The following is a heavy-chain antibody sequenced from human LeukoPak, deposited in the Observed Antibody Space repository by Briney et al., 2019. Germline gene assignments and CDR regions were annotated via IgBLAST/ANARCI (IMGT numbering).Heavy chain of an antibody. V-gene: IGHV3-30*18. CDR1: GFTFSSYG. D-gene: IGHD1-26*01. Sequence: PGGSLRLSCAASGFTFSSYGMHWVRQAPGKGLEWVAVISYDGSNKYYADSVKGRFTISRDNSKNTLYLQMNSLRAEDTAVYYCAKDFSSWGPSGMDVWGQGTTVTVSS. J-gene: IGHJ6*02. CDR2: ISYDGSNK. CDR3: AKDFSSWGPSGMDV.